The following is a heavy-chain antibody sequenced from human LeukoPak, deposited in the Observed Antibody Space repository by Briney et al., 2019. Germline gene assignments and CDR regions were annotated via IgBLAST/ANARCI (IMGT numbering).Heavy chain of an antibody. CDR2: INHSGST. CDR1: GGSFSGYY. J-gene: IGHJ4*02. CDR3: ARGGRRSRLPSTFDY. D-gene: IGHD6-25*01. V-gene: IGHV4-34*01. Sequence: PSETLSLTCAVYGGSFSGYYWSWIRQPPGKGLEWIGEINHSGSTNYNPSLKSRVTISVDTSKNQFSLKLSSVTAADTAVYYCARGGRRSRLPSTFDYWGQGTLVTVSS.